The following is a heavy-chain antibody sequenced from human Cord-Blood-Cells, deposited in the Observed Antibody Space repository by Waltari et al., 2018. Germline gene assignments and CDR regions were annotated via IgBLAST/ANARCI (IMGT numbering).Heavy chain of an antibody. CDR1: GGSISSSSYY. CDR3: ATPRD. V-gene: IGHV4-39*01. Sequence: QLQLQESGPGLVKPSETLSLTCTVSGGSISSSSYYWGWIRQPPGKGLGWSGSIYYSGRPYHNPPLKSRVTISVDTSTIQFSLKLSAVTAADTAVYYCATPRDWGQGTLVTVSS. J-gene: IGHJ4*02. CDR2: IYYSGRP.